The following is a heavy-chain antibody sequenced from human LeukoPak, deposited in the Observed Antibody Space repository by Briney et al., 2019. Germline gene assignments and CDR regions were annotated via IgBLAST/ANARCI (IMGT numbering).Heavy chain of an antibody. V-gene: IGHV5-51*01. Sequence: GESLKISCKGSGYSFTSYWIGWVRQTPGQGLEWMVIIYPGDSDTRYSPSFQGQVTISADKSISTAYLQWSSLKASDTAMYYCARQGRHSSSWYYFDYWGQGTLVTVSS. CDR3: ARQGRHSSSWYYFDY. CDR2: IYPGDSDT. J-gene: IGHJ4*02. D-gene: IGHD6-13*01. CDR1: GYSFTSYW.